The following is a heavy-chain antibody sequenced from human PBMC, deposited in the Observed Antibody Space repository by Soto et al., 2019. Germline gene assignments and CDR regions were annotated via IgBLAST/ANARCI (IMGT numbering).Heavy chain of an antibody. CDR2: ISYDGSNK. CDR1: GFTFSGYG. D-gene: IGHD4-17*01. CDR3: AKTLERGGDYVSLYNYYYGMDV. V-gene: IGHV3-30*18. Sequence: HPGGSLRLSCAASGFTFSGYGMHWVRQAPGKGLEWVAVISYDGSNKYYADSVKGRFTISRDNSKNTLYLQMNSLRAEDTAVDYCAKTLERGGDYVSLYNYYYGMDVWGQGTTVTVSS. J-gene: IGHJ6*02.